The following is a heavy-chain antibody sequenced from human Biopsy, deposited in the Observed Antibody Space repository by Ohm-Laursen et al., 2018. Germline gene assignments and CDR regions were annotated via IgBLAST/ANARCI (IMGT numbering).Heavy chain of an antibody. V-gene: IGHV3-23*01. CDR1: EFTFSGYS. CDR3: ARDLYDFCGGCPFDP. CDR2: INGSGGST. J-gene: IGHJ5*02. Sequence: SLRLSCAAFEFTFSGYSMNWVRQAPGRGLECVSVINGSGGSTYYADPVKGRFTISRDNSKNTLYLQMNSLRAEDTAMYYCARDLYDFCGGCPFDPWGQGTLVTVS. D-gene: IGHD3-3*01.